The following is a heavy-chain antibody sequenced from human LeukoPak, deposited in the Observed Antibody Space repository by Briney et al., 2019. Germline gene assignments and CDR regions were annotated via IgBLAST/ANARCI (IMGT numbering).Heavy chain of an antibody. CDR3: WRDLYCCGDCYTDY. Sequence: SETLSLTCTVSGGSISSYYWSWIRQPPGKGLEWIGYIYYSGSTNYNPSPKSRGSILLGTTTNKFSFKLRTVTAADAAVFYYWRDLYCCGDCYTDYWGQGTLVTVSS. V-gene: IGHV4-59*01. D-gene: IGHD2-21*02. CDR1: GGSISSYY. J-gene: IGHJ4*02. CDR2: IYYSGST.